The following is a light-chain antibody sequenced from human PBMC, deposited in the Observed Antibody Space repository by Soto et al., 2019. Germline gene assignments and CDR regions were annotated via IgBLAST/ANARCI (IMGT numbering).Light chain of an antibody. CDR3: HQYGSSPLT. V-gene: IGKV3-20*01. Sequence: EVVLTQSPGTLSLSPGERATLSCRASQSVTNNYLAWYQQKPGQAPRILIYGASSRAAGIPDRFSCGGSWTDFTLTIIRPEPEDLAVYYCHQYGSSPLTFGQGTKLEI. J-gene: IGKJ2*01. CDR2: GAS. CDR1: QSVTNNY.